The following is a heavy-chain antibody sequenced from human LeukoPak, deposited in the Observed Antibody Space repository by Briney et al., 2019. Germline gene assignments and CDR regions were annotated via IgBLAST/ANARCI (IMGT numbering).Heavy chain of an antibody. CDR3: ARVVSDYYDSSGYLDY. V-gene: IGHV4-39*07. CDR1: GGSISSSSYY. CDR2: IYYSGST. Sequence: PSETLSLTCTVSGGSISSSSYYWGWIRQPPGKGLEWIGSIYYSGSTNYNPSLKSRVTISVDTSKNQFSLKLSSVTAADTAVYYCARVVSDYYDSSGYLDYWGQGTLVTVSS. D-gene: IGHD3-22*01. J-gene: IGHJ4*02.